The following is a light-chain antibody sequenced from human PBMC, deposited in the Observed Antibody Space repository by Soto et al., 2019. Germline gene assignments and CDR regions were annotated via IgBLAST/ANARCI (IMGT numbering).Light chain of an antibody. V-gene: IGKV1-39*01. CDR2: VAS. J-gene: IGKJ1*01. Sequence: DIQMTQSPSSLSASVGDRVIITCRPSQSISTYLNWYQQKPGEAPNLLIYVASNLQSGVPSRFSGSGSGTDCTLTISRLQPEDFATYCCQQTYSTPWTFGQGTKVEIK. CDR3: QQTYSTPWT. CDR1: QSISTY.